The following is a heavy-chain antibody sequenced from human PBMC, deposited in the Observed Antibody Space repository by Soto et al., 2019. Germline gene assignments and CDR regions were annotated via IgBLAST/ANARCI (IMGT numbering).Heavy chain of an antibody. D-gene: IGHD3-22*01. CDR1: GFTFRSYS. V-gene: IGHV3-48*02. CDR3: AREPIGSGYYFADY. Sequence: GGSLRLSCAASGFTFRSYSMNWVRQAPGKGLEWVSYISSSSSTIYYADSVKGRFTISRDNAKNSLYLQMNSLRDEDTAVYYCAREPIGSGYYFADYWGQGTLVTVSS. CDR2: ISSSSSTI. J-gene: IGHJ4*02.